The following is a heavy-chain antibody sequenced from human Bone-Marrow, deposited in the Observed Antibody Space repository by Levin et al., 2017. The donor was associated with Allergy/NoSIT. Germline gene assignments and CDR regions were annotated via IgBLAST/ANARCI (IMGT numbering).Heavy chain of an antibody. J-gene: IGHJ5*02. Sequence: SETLSLTCTVSGGSISSYYWSWIRQPPGKGLEWIGYIYYSGSTNYNPSLKSRVTISVDTSKNQFSLKLSSVTAADTAVYYCARDFNYCSGGSCYSPWGQGTLVTVSS. CDR1: GGSISSYY. V-gene: IGHV4-59*01. D-gene: IGHD2-15*01. CDR2: IYYSGST. CDR3: ARDFNYCSGGSCYSP.